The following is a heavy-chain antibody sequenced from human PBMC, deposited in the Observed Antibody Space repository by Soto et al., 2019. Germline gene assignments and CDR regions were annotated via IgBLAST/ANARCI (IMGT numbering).Heavy chain of an antibody. CDR3: ARDRWELERPDAFDI. V-gene: IGHV3-30-3*01. CDR1: GFTFSSYA. D-gene: IGHD1-1*01. CDR2: ISYDGSNE. J-gene: IGHJ3*02. Sequence: QVQLVESGGGVVQPGRSLRLSCAASGFTFSSYAMHWVRQAPGKGLEWVAVISYDGSNEYYADSVKGRFTISRDNSKNTLYLQMNSLRAEDTAVYYCARDRWELERPDAFDIWGQGTMVTVSS.